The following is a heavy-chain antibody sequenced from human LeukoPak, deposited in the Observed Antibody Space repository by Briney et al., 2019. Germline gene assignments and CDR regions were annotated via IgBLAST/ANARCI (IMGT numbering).Heavy chain of an antibody. D-gene: IGHD3-22*01. V-gene: IGHV3-11*01. J-gene: IGHJ4*02. CDR2: SSGSGSTI. CDR3: ARYYYDSSGYYYFDY. Sequence: PGGSLRLSCAASGFNFRDYYMSWTRQAPGKGLEYISYSSGSGSTIYYADSVEGRVTISRDNAKNSLSLQMNSLRAEDTAVYFCARYYYDSSGYYYFDYWGQGTLVTVSS. CDR1: GFNFRDYY.